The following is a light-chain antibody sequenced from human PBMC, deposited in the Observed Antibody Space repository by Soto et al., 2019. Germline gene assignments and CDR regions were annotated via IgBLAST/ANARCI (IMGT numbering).Light chain of an antibody. V-gene: IGKV3-15*01. CDR2: GAS. CDR3: QQYHNWPPYT. CDR1: QSVSSN. J-gene: IGKJ2*01. Sequence: EIVMTQSPATLSVSPGERATLSCRASQSVSSNSAWYQQKPGQAPRLLIYGASTRATGIPARFSGSGSGTEFTLTISSPQSEDFAVYYCQQYHNWPPYTFGQGTKVDIK.